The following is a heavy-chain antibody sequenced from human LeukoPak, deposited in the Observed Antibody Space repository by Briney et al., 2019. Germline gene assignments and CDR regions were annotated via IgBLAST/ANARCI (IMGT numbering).Heavy chain of an antibody. D-gene: IGHD6-13*01. Sequence: GGSLRLSCAASGFTFSSYAMHWVRQAPGKGLEWVAVISYDGSNKYYADSVKGRLTISRDNSKNTLYLQMNSLRAEDTAVYYCARESIAAAGNNWFDPWGQGTLVTVSS. J-gene: IGHJ5*02. CDR1: GFTFSSYA. CDR3: ARESIAAAGNNWFDP. V-gene: IGHV3-30-3*01. CDR2: ISYDGSNK.